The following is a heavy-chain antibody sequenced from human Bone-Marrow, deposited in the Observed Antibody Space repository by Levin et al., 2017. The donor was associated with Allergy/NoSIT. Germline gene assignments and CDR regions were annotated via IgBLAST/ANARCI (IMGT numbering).Heavy chain of an antibody. J-gene: IGHJ4*02. CDR3: AKLLPWLVLTAPFDY. CDR2: ISYDGSDK. CDR1: GFTFSNYG. Sequence: PGGSLRLSCAVSGFTFSNYGMHWVRQAPGKGLEWVALISYDGSDKDYADSVKGRFTISRDSSKNTLYLQMNSLRAEDTAAYYCAKLLPWLVLTAPFDYWGQGTLVTVSS. D-gene: IGHD6-19*01. V-gene: IGHV3-30*18.